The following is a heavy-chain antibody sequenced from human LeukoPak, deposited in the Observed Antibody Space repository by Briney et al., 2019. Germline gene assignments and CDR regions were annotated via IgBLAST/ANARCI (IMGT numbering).Heavy chain of an antibody. V-gene: IGHV3-20*04. Sequence: AGGSLRLSCAASGXTFDDYGMSWVRQAPRKGLEWVSGINWNGGSTGYADSVKGRFTISRDNAKNSLYLQMNSLRAEDTALYYCARGTLKAAATDFDYWGQGTLVTVSS. CDR2: INWNGGST. CDR1: GXTFDDYG. CDR3: ARGTLKAAATDFDY. D-gene: IGHD6-13*01. J-gene: IGHJ4*02.